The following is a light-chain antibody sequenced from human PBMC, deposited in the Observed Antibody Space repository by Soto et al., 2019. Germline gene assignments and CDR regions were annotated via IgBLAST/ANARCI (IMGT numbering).Light chain of an antibody. Sequence: NVMLTQPHSVSESPGKTAIISCTGNSGSIASNYVQWYQQRPGSAPTTVIYENNQRPSGVPDRFSGSIDSSSNSASLTISGLKSDVEADYYCQYYGTTTPVFGAGTKFTV. V-gene: IGLV6-57*02. CDR2: ENN. J-gene: IGLJ3*02. CDR1: SGSIASNY. CDR3: QYYGTTTPV.